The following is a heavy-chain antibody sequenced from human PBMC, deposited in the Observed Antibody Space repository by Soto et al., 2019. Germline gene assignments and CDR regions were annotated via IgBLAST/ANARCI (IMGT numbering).Heavy chain of an antibody. Sequence: KTSETLSLTCAVYGGSVNGYYWNWIRQPPGKGLEWIGEINHTGGTHYNPPLKSRVTMSVDTSKNQFSLRLSSVTAADTAIYYCATRITVFGLLIPPFDPWGQGTQVTSPQ. V-gene: IGHV4-34*01. CDR1: GGSVNGYY. J-gene: IGHJ5*02. D-gene: IGHD3-3*01. CDR3: ATRITVFGLLIPPFDP. CDR2: INHTGGT.